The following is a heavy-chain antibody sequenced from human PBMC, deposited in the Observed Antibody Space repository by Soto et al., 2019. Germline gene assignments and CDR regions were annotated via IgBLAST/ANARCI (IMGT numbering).Heavy chain of an antibody. V-gene: IGHV3-15*07. J-gene: IGHJ4*02. D-gene: IGHD3-10*01. CDR1: GLTFDSAG. CDR3: RWFHY. Sequence: PGGSLKLSCAASGLTFDSAGMNLARQPPGKGLEWVGRIKSKTEGETTDYAAPVKGRFTISRDDSKTTLFLQMNNLKTEDTAVYYCRWFHYWGQGTLVTVSS. CDR2: IKSKTEGETT.